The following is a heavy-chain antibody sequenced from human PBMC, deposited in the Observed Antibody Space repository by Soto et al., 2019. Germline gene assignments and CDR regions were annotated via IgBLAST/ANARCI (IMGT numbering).Heavy chain of an antibody. D-gene: IGHD6-13*01. CDR3: GKEGQQLGGGYFDY. CDR1: GFTFSSYA. V-gene: IGHV3-23*01. J-gene: IGHJ4*02. CDR2: ISGSGGST. Sequence: EVQLLESGGGLVQPGGSLRLSCAASGFTFSSYAMSWVRQAPGKGLEWVSAISGSGGSTYYADSVKGRFTISRDNSKNPLYLEMNRRRAEDTAVYYFGKEGQQLGGGYFDYWGQGTLVTVSS.